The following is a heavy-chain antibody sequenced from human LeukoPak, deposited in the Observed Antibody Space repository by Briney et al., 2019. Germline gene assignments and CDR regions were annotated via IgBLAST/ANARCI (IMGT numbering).Heavy chain of an antibody. J-gene: IGHJ4*02. Sequence: GGSLRLSCVASGFTFSSYGMHWVRQAPGKGLEWVAVISYDGSNKYYADSVKGRFTISRDNSKNTLYLQMNSLRAEDTAVYYCARSATIWAYDSITDYWGQGTLVTVSS. D-gene: IGHD3-22*01. V-gene: IGHV3-30*03. CDR1: GFTFSSYG. CDR3: ARSATIWAYDSITDY. CDR2: ISYDGSNK.